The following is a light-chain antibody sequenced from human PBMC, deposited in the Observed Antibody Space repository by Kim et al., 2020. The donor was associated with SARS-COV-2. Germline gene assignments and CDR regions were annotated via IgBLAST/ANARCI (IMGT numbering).Light chain of an antibody. CDR3: QQYYSTPLT. CDR1: QSVLYSSNNKNY. J-gene: IGKJ3*01. Sequence: DIVMTQSPHSLAVSLGDRATINCKSSQSVLYSSNNKNYLAWYQQKPGQPPKLLIYWASTRESGVPDRFSGSGSGTDFTLTISSLQAEDVAVYYCQQYYSTPLTFGPGTKVDIK. V-gene: IGKV4-1*01. CDR2: WAS.